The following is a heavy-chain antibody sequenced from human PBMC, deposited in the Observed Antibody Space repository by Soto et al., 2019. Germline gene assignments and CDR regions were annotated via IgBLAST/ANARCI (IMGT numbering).Heavy chain of an antibody. Sequence: GGSLRLSCAASGFTFSSYAMSWVRQAPGKGLEWVSAISGSGGSTYYADSVKGRFTISRDNSKNTLYLQMNSLRAEDTAVYYCAKDLNAGSYYYYYGMDVWGQGTTVTVS. D-gene: IGHD1-26*01. CDR2: ISGSGGST. CDR1: GFTFSSYA. J-gene: IGHJ6*02. V-gene: IGHV3-23*01. CDR3: AKDLNAGSYYYYYGMDV.